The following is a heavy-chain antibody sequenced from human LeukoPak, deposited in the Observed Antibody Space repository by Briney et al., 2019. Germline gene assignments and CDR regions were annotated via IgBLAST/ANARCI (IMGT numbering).Heavy chain of an antibody. D-gene: IGHD6-13*01. V-gene: IGHV4-59*01. CDR3: ARSVAAAGTARFDY. CDR2: IFYSGST. J-gene: IGHJ4*02. Sequence: PSETLSLTCTVSGGSISSYYWSWIRQPPGKGLEWIGYIFYSGSTNYNPSLKSRVTIPEDTSKNQFSLKLSSVTAADTAVYYCARSVAAAGTARFDYWGQGTLVTVSS. CDR1: GGSISSYY.